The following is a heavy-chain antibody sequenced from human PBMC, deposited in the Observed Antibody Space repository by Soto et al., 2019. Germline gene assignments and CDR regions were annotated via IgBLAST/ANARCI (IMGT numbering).Heavy chain of an antibody. CDR1: GGSISSYY. Sequence: PSETLSLTCTVSGGSISSYYWSWIRQPPGKGLEWIGYIYYSGSTNYNPSLKSRVTISVDTSKNQFSLRLSSVTAADTAVYYCERHKDCSGGSCNAVGYYYGLDVWGQGTTVTVSS. CDR2: IYYSGST. J-gene: IGHJ6*02. CDR3: ERHKDCSGGSCNAVGYYYGLDV. D-gene: IGHD2-15*01. V-gene: IGHV4-59*08.